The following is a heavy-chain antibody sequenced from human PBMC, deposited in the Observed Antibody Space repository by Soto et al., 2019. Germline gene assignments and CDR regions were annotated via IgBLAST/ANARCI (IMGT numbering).Heavy chain of an antibody. D-gene: IGHD7-27*01. V-gene: IGHV3-21*02. CDR1: GFSFSSNS. CDR3: AGPTGEQSY. Sequence: EVQLVESGGGLVKPGGSLRLSCAASGFSFSSNSMNWVRQAPGKGLEWVSCISSSGTYIYYADSVKGRFTISRDNAKNSLYLQMNSLRVEDTAVYYCAGPTGEQSYWGQGTLVTVSS. J-gene: IGHJ4*02. CDR2: ISSSGTYI.